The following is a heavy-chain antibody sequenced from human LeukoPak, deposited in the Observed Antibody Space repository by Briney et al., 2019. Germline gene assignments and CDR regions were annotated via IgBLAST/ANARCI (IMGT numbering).Heavy chain of an antibody. J-gene: IGHJ6*03. V-gene: IGHV1-69*13. CDR1: GGTFSNYA. Sequence: SVKVSCKTSGGTFSNYAISWVRQAPGQGLEWMGRIIPIFGTANYAQKFQGRVTINADEFTSTVYMELYSLTSEDTAVYYCARDRGYSYAKKSSYYYYMDVWGKGTTVTISS. CDR2: IIPIFGTA. D-gene: IGHD5-18*01. CDR3: ARDRGYSYAKKSSYYYYMDV.